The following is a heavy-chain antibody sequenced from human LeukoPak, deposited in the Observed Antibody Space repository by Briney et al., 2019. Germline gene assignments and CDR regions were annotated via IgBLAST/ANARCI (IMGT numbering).Heavy chain of an antibody. CDR2: IGKAGDT. J-gene: IGHJ3*02. CDR1: GFTFSSSD. CDR3: ARRNSGAFDI. Sequence: GGSLRLSCAASGFTFSSSDFHWVRQATGKGLEWVSAIGKAGDTYYPASVEGRFTISRENAKNSFDLQMNSLRGGDTAVYYCARRNSGAFDIWRQGTMVTVSS. V-gene: IGHV3-13*04. D-gene: IGHD3-10*01.